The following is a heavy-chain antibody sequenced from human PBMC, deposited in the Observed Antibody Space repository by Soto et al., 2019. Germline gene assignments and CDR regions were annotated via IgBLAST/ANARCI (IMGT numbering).Heavy chain of an antibody. CDR2: ISAYNGNT. Sequence: QVQLVQSGAEVKKPGASVKVSCKVSGYTFTSYGISWVRQAPGQGLEWMGWISAYNGNTNYAQKLQGRVTMTTDTSTSTAYMELRSLRSDDTAVYYCARVILATVTTTYWYFDLWGRGTLVTVSS. CDR1: GYTFTSYG. D-gene: IGHD4-17*01. CDR3: ARVILATVTTTYWYFDL. V-gene: IGHV1-18*01. J-gene: IGHJ2*01.